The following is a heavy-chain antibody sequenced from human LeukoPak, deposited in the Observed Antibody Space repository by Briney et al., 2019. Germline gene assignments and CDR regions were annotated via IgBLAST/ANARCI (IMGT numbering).Heavy chain of an antibody. V-gene: IGHV3-30-3*01. Sequence: SGGSLRLSCAASGFTFSSYAMHWVRQAPGKGLEWVAVISYDGSNKYYADSVKGRFTISRDNSKNTLYLQMNSLRAEDTALYYCAKDYSSGWYIDYWGQGTLVTVSS. J-gene: IGHJ4*02. D-gene: IGHD6-19*01. CDR1: GFTFSSYA. CDR2: ISYDGSNK. CDR3: AKDYSSGWYIDY.